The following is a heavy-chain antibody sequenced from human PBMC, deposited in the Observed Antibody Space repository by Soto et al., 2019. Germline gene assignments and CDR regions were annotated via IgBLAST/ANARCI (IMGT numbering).Heavy chain of an antibody. CDR2: IYYSGST. Sequence: SETLSLTCTVSGGSVSSGSYYWSWIRQPPGKGLEWIGYIYYSGSTNYNPSLKSRVTISVDTSKNQFSLKLSSVTAADTAVYYCARDRPPPDLDYYGSGRFYSYYYYYGMDVWGQGTTVTVSS. CDR1: GGSVSSGSYY. J-gene: IGHJ6*02. D-gene: IGHD3-10*01. CDR3: ARDRPPPDLDYYGSGRFYSYYYYYGMDV. V-gene: IGHV4-61*01.